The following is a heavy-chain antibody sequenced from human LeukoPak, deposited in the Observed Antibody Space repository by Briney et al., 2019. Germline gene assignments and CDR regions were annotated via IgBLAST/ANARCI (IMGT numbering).Heavy chain of an antibody. J-gene: IGHJ4*02. Sequence: SETLSLTCTVSGGSISSTLFYWGWIRQPPGKELEWIGNIYYRGNTNYNPSLKSRVTMSVDTSKNQFSLKLSSVTATDTAVYYCARALLPRRRPLGYWGQGTLVTVSS. V-gene: IGHV4-39*01. CDR3: ARALLPRRRPLGY. CDR1: GGSISSTLFY. D-gene: IGHD2-21*01. CDR2: IYYRGNT.